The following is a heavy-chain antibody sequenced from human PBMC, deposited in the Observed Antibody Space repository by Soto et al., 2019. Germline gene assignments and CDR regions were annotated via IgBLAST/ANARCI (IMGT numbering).Heavy chain of an antibody. J-gene: IGHJ4*02. CDR3: AKAQDIGVVAAATPFDN. CDR2: ISWDSGFI. Sequence: EVQLVESGGGLVQPGRSLRLSCTASGFIFDDYAMHWVRQAPGKGLEWVSGISWDSGFIDYADSVKGRFTISRDNAKNLLYLQMNSLRPEDTALYYCAKAQDIGVVAAATPFDNWGQGTLVTISS. D-gene: IGHD2-15*01. CDR1: GFIFDDYA. V-gene: IGHV3-9*01.